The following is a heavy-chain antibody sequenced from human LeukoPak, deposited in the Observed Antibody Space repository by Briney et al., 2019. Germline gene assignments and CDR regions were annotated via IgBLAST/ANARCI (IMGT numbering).Heavy chain of an antibody. CDR2: ISGYNGKT. J-gene: IGHJ4*02. D-gene: IGHD6-13*01. Sequence: ASVKVSCKASGYTFTRYGISWVRQAPGQGLEWMGWISGYNGKTNYAQKLQGRVTMTTDTSTSTVYMELRSLRSDDTAVYYCAREGSKAAGSREFDYWGQGTLVTVSS. CDR1: GYTFTRYG. CDR3: AREGSKAAGSREFDY. V-gene: IGHV1-18*01.